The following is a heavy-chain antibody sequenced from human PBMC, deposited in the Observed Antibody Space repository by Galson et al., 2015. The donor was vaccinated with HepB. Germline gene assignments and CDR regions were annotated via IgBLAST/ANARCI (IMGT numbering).Heavy chain of an antibody. Sequence: SLRLSCAASGFTFSSYGMSWVRQAPGKGLEWVSTISGSGGNTCYADSVKGRFTISRDNSKNTLYLQMNSLRDEDTAVYYCAKFYGAELLYFGELWDWGQGTLVTVSS. CDR3: AKFYGAELLYFGELWD. J-gene: IGHJ4*02. CDR1: GFTFSSYG. D-gene: IGHD3-10*01. V-gene: IGHV3-23*01. CDR2: ISGSGGNT.